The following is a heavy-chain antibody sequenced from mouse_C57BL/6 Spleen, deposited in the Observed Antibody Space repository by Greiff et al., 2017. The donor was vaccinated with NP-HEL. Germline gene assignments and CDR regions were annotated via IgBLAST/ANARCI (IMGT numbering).Heavy chain of an antibody. CDR2: IWSGGST. Sequence: QVQLQQSGPGLVQPSQSLSITCTVSGFSLTSYGVHWVRQSPGKGLEWLGVIWSGGSTDYNAAFISRLSISKDNSKSQVFFKMNSLQADDTAIYYCARLVTTWGYAMDYWGQGTSVTVSS. CDR1: GFSLTSYG. V-gene: IGHV2-2*01. D-gene: IGHD2-2*01. J-gene: IGHJ4*01. CDR3: ARLVTTWGYAMDY.